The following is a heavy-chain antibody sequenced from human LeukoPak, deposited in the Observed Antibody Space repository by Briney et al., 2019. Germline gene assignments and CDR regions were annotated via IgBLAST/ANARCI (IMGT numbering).Heavy chain of an antibody. D-gene: IGHD6-6*01. V-gene: IGHV1-2*02. Sequence: ASVKVSCKASGYTFTGYYMHWVRQAPGQGLEWMGWINPNSGGTNYAQKFQGRVTMTRDTSISTAYMELSRLRSDDTAVYYCARAEYSSSPLSYFDYWGQGTLVTVSS. CDR1: GYTFTGYY. CDR3: ARAEYSSSPLSYFDY. J-gene: IGHJ4*02. CDR2: INPNSGGT.